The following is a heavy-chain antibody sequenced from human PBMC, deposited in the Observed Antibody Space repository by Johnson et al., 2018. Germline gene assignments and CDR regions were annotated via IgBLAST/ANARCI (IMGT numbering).Heavy chain of an antibody. D-gene: IGHD3-10*01. V-gene: IGHV4-34*01. CDR1: GGSFSGYY. CDR3: ARVTMVRGFRNYGMDV. Sequence: QVQLQQWGAGLLKPSETLSLTCAVYGGSFSGYYWSWIRQPPGKGLEWIGEINHSGSTNYNPSLKSRVTISVDTSKNQFSLKLSSVTAADTAVYYWARVTMVRGFRNYGMDVWGQGTTVTVSS. J-gene: IGHJ6*02. CDR2: INHSGST.